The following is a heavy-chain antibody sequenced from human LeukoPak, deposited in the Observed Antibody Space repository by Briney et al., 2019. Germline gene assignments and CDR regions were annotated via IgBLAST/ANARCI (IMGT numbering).Heavy chain of an antibody. CDR3: AKNLLPYCTNGVCKDY. Sequence: GALRLSCAASGFTFSSYGMHWVRQAPGKGLEWVAVISYDGSNKYYADSMKGRFTISRDNSKNTLYLQMNSLRAEDTAVYYCAKNLLPYCTNGVCKDYWGQGTLVTVSS. V-gene: IGHV3-30*18. J-gene: IGHJ4*02. CDR2: ISYDGSNK. CDR1: GFTFSSYG. D-gene: IGHD2-8*01.